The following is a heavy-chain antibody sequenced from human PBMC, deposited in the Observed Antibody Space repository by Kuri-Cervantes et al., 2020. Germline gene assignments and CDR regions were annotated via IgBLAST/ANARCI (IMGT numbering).Heavy chain of an antibody. CDR1: GFTFSSYG. J-gene: IGHJ3*02. D-gene: IGHD1-26*01. CDR2: ISYDGSNK. V-gene: IGHV3-30*03. Sequence: GGSLRLSCAASGFTFSSYGMHWVRQAPGKGLEWVAVISYDGSNKYYADSVKGRFTISRDNSKNTLYLQMNSLRAEDTAVYYCARAQWELRNAFDIWGQGTMVTVSS. CDR3: ARAQWELRNAFDI.